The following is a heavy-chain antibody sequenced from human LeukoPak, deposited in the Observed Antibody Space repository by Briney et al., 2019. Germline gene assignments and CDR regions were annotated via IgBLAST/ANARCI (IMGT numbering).Heavy chain of an antibody. Sequence: PGRSLRLSCAGTGFSFGNYGMHWVRQAPGKGLEWVAVISYDGSNKYYADPVKGRFTISRDNSKNTLYLRMNSLRAEDTAVYYCAKDPHFGDYPYYFDYWGQGTLVTVSS. J-gene: IGHJ4*02. CDR1: GFSFGNYG. CDR3: AKDPHFGDYPYYFDY. CDR2: ISYDGSNK. V-gene: IGHV3-30*18. D-gene: IGHD4-17*01.